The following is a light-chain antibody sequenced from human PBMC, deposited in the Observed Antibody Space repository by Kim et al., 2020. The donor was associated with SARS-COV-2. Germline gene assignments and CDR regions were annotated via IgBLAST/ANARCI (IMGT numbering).Light chain of an antibody. J-gene: IGKJ4*01. V-gene: IGKV1-33*01. CDR3: QQYENLPIT. CDR1: QGIANY. Sequence: DIQLTQSPSSLSKSVGDRVTITCQASQGIANYLNWYQQKPGKPPKLLIYDASNLETGVPARFSGSGSGTHFTFTISSLQPEDIAAYYCQQYENLPITFGGGTKVDIK. CDR2: DAS.